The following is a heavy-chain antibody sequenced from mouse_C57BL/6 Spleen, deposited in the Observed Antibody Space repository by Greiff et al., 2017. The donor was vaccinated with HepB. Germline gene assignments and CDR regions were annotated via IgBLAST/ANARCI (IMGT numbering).Heavy chain of an antibody. Sequence: QVQLQQPGAELVRPGSSVKLSCKASGYTFTSYWMDWVKQRPGQGLEWIGNIYPSDSETHYNQKFKDKATLTVDKSSSTAYMQLSSLTSEDSAVYYCARSTLTTVVVDYWGQGTSVTVSS. CDR2: IYPSDSET. J-gene: IGHJ4*01. CDR3: ARSTLTTVVVDY. V-gene: IGHV1-61*01. CDR1: GYTFTSYW. D-gene: IGHD1-1*01.